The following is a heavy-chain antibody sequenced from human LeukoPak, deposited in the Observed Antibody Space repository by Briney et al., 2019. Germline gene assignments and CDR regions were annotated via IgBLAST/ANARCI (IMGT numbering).Heavy chain of an antibody. D-gene: IGHD3-16*01. CDR1: GFTFSSYA. CDR2: ISYDGSNK. CDR3: GIWGQVAYAFDI. J-gene: IGHJ3*02. Sequence: PGRSLRLSCAASGFTFSSYAMHWVRQAPGKGQEWVAVISYDGSNKYYADSVKGRFTISRDNSKNTLYLQINGLRAEDTAVYYCGIWGQVAYAFDIWGQGKMVTVSS. V-gene: IGHV3-30*04.